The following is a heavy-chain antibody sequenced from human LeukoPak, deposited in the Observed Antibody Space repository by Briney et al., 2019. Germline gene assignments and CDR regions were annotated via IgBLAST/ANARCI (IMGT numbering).Heavy chain of an antibody. Sequence: PGGSLRLSCAASGFTFSSYAMSWVRQAPGKGLEWVSAISGSGGSTYYADSVKGRFTTSRDNSKNTLYLKMNSLRAEDTAVYYCARYYYDSSGYYYPPDYWGQGTLVTVSS. V-gene: IGHV3-23*01. J-gene: IGHJ4*02. CDR2: ISGSGGST. CDR3: ARYYYDSSGYYYPPDY. CDR1: GFTFSSYA. D-gene: IGHD3-22*01.